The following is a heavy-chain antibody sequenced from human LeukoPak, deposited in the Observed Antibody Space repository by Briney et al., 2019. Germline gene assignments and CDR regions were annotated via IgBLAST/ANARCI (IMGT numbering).Heavy chain of an antibody. V-gene: IGHV3-21*01. J-gene: IGHJ3*01. Sequence: PGGSLRLSCAASGFTLSSYSMNWVRQAPGKGLEWVSSISSSSSYTYYADSVKGRFTISRDNAKNSLYLQMNSLRAEDTAVYYCARSTRSSSWYARYALDLWGQGTMVTVSS. D-gene: IGHD6-13*01. CDR3: ARSTRSSSWYARYALDL. CDR1: GFTLSSYS. CDR2: ISSSSSYT.